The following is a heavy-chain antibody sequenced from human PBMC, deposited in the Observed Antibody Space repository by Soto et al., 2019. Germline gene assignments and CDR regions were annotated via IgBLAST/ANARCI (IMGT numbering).Heavy chain of an antibody. Sequence: SETLCVTWSVSGGSISSGGYYWGWIRKHPGKGLEWIGSIYYSGSTYYNPSLKSRVTISVDTSKNQFSLKLSSVTAADTAAYYCARIRFFSSHIVVVTAIYDYWGQGTLVTVSS. CDR3: ARIRFFSSHIVVVTAIYDY. V-gene: IGHV4-39*01. J-gene: IGHJ4*02. CDR2: IYYSGST. D-gene: IGHD2-21*02. CDR1: GGSISSGGYY.